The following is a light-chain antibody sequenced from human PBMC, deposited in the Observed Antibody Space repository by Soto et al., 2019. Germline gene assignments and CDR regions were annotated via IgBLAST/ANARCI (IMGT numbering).Light chain of an antibody. J-gene: IGKJ1*01. CDR2: GAS. Sequence: EIVLTQSPGILSLSPGERVTLSCRASQSVSSNVAWYQQKPGQAPRLLIYGASTRATGIPARFSGSGSGTEFTLTISSLQSEDFAVYYCQQYNNWPRTFGQGTKVDI. CDR1: QSVSSN. V-gene: IGKV3-15*01. CDR3: QQYNNWPRT.